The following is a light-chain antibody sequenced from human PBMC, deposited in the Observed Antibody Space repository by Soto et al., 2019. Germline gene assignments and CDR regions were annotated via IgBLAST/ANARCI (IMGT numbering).Light chain of an antibody. CDR3: MQALQTPWT. Sequence: ILMTQSPLSLPVTPGEPASISCRSSHSLLHSNGYNYLDWYLQKPGQSPQLLIYLGSNQASGVPDRFSGSGSGTDFTLKISRVEAEDVGVYYCMQALQTPWTFGQGTKVDIK. V-gene: IGKV2-28*01. CDR1: HSLLHSNGYNY. J-gene: IGKJ1*01. CDR2: LGS.